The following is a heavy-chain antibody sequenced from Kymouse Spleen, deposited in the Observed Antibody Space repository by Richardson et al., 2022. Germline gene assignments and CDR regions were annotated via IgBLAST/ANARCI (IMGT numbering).Heavy chain of an antibody. CDR3: AKDYYGSGSYYYYYYGMDV. CDR2: ISWDGGST. D-gene: IGHD3-10*01. CDR1: GFTFDDYT. V-gene: IGHV3-43*01. J-gene: IGHJ6*02. Sequence: VQLVESGGVVVQPGGSLRLSCAASGFTFDDYTMHWVRQAPGKGLEWVSLISWDGGSTYYADSVKGRFTISRDNSKNSLYLQMNSLRTEDTALYYCAKDYYGSGSYYYYYYGMDVWGQGTTVTVSS.